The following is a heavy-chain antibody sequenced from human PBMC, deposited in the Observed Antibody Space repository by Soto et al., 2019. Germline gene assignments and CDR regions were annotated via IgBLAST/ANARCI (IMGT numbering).Heavy chain of an antibody. D-gene: IGHD5-18*01. V-gene: IGHV4-39*01. CDR3: VRQPYGAYRYFFDN. Sequence: SETLSLTCSVSNGSVSSPLSYWGWIRQPPGKRPQRIGVIYFSGITSNNQSLKSRVNISVDTSNNHFSLELSFVTATDTAVYYCVRQPYGAYRYFFDNWGQGT. J-gene: IGHJ4*02. CDR2: IYFSGIT. CDR1: NGSVSSPLSY.